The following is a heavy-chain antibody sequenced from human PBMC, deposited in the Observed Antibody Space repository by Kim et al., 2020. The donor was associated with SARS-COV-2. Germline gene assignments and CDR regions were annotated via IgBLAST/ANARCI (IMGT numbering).Heavy chain of an antibody. J-gene: IGHJ4*02. D-gene: IGHD3-22*01. V-gene: IGHV3-74*01. CDR3: ARGRYETSGYYSQ. CDR1: GFTFSDYW. Sequence: GGSLRLSYAASGFTFSDYWMHWVRQAPGKGLIWVSRINGDGSSTSGADSVKGRFTISRDNAKNTLYMQMSSLRAEDTAVYYCARGRYETSGYYSQWGQGTLVTVSS. CDR2: INGDGSST.